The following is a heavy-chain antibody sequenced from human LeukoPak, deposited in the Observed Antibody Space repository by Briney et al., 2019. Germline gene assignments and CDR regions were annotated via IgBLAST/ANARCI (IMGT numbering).Heavy chain of an antibody. CDR1: GGTFISYG. V-gene: IGHV1-69*04. Sequence: SVKVSFKASGGTFISYGNSWVRQAHGQGREWMASIIPILGIANYAQKFQGRVTITADKSTSTAYMELSSLRSEDTAVYFCARDNYYDSSGYYDYWGQGTLVTVSS. CDR2: IIPILGIA. CDR3: ARDNYYDSSGYYDY. J-gene: IGHJ4*02. D-gene: IGHD3-22*01.